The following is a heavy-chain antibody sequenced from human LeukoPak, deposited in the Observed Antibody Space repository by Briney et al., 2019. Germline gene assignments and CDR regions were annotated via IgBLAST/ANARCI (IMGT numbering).Heavy chain of an antibody. V-gene: IGHV1-8*01. J-gene: IGHJ5*02. CDR3: ARGPLVRLPSSFDP. D-gene: IGHD3-16*02. CDR1: GYTFTSYD. CDR2: MNPNSGNT. Sequence: ASVKVSCKASGYTFTSYDISWVRQATGQGLEWMGWMNPNSGNTGSAQRFQGRVTMTRDTSRSTAYMELRSLTSEDTAVYYCARGPLVRLPSSFDPWGQGTLVTVSS.